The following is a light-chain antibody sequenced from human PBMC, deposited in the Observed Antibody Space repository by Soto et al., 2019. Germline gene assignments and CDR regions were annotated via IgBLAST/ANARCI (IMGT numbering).Light chain of an antibody. CDR2: DAS. CDR1: QSVSSY. J-gene: IGKJ3*01. Sequence: EIVLTQSPATLSLSPGERATLSCRASQSVSSYLAWYQHKPGQAPRLLIYDASNRATGIPARFSGSGSGTDFTLTISSLEPEDFAVYYCQQRSNLRTFGPGTKVDI. V-gene: IGKV3-11*01. CDR3: QQRSNLRT.